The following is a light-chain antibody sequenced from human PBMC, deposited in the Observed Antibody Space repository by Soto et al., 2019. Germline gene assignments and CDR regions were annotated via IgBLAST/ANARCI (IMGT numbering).Light chain of an antibody. J-gene: IGLJ2*01. Sequence: QSALTQPPSASGSPGQSVTISCTGTSSDVGGYNYVSWYQQHPGKAPKLMIYEVSKRPSGVPDRFSGSKSGNTASLTVSGLQAVDEADYYCTPYAGSNNLVFGGGTKLTVL. CDR2: EVS. CDR1: SSDVGGYNY. V-gene: IGLV2-8*01. CDR3: TPYAGSNNLV.